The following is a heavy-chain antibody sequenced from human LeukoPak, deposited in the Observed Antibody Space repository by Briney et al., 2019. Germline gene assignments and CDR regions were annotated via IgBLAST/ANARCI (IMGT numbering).Heavy chain of an antibody. J-gene: IGHJ4*02. CDR1: GFTFSTYS. CDR2: ITSDGRYS. Sequence: PGGSLRLSCAASGFTFSTYSMNWVRQAPGKGLEWVSSITSDGRYSYYADSVKGRFTISRDNAKNSLNLQMNSLRAEDTAVYYCARESLGVGIAAAGIGYWGQGTLVTVSS. CDR3: ARESLGVGIAAAGIGY. D-gene: IGHD6-13*01. V-gene: IGHV3-21*01.